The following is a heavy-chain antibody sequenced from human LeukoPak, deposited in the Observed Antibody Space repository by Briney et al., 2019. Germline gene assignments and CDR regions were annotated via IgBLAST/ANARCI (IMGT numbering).Heavy chain of an antibody. CDR1: GLTFSSYA. CDR2: ISYDGSNK. V-gene: IGHV3-30-3*01. J-gene: IGHJ4*02. CDR3: ARRPYSSSWYYDY. D-gene: IGHD6-13*01. Sequence: GGSLRLSCAASGLTFSSYAMHWVRQAPGKGLEWVAVISYDGSNKYYADSVKGRFTISRDNSKNTLYLQMNSLRAEDTAVYYCARRPYSSSWYYDYWGQGTLVTVSS.